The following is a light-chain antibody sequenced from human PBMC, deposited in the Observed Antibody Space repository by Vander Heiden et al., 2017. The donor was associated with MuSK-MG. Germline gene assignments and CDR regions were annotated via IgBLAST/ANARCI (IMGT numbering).Light chain of an antibody. J-gene: IGKJ4*01. CDR3: QQDNNWPLT. CDR2: GVS. CDR1: QGVSNN. V-gene: IGKV3-15*01. Sequence: DIVLPTSPATLSVSPGERATLSCRTSQGVSNNLAWYQQKPGQAPRLLIYGVSTRATGVPARISGGGSGTEFTLTISSLQSEDFAVYYCQQDNNWPLTFGGGTKVEIK.